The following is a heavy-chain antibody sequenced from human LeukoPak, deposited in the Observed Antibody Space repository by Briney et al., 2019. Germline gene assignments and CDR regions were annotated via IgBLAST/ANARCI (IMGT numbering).Heavy chain of an antibody. CDR3: ARGALKVVAATAYAFDI. Sequence: PSETLSLTCAVYGGSFSGYYWSWIRQPPGKGLEWIGEINHSGSTNYNPSLKSRVTISVDTSKNQFSLKLSSVTAADTAVYYCARGALKVVAATAYAFDIWGQGTMVTVSS. CDR2: INHSGST. CDR1: GGSFSGYY. J-gene: IGHJ3*02. D-gene: IGHD2-15*01. V-gene: IGHV4-34*01.